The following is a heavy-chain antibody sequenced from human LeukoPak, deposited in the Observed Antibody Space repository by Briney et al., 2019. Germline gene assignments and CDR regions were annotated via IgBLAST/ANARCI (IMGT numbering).Heavy chain of an antibody. D-gene: IGHD1-14*01. CDR2: IYSGGST. J-gene: IGHJ4*02. V-gene: IGHV3-66*01. CDR1: GFTVSSNY. CDR3: ARDSRNNHLTG. Sequence: GGSLRLSCAASGFTVSSNYMSWVRQAPGKGLEWVSVIYSGGSTYYADSVKGRFTISRDNSKNTLYPQMNSLRAEDTAVYYCARDSRNNHLTGWGQGTLVTVSS.